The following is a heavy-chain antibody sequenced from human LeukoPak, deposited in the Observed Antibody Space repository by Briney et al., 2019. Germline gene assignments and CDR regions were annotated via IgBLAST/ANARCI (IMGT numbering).Heavy chain of an antibody. V-gene: IGHV1-69*13. D-gene: IGHD2-15*01. CDR3: ARQAGSSDY. J-gene: IGHJ4*02. CDR1: GYTFTGYY. CDR2: IIPIFGTA. Sequence: WASVKVSCKASGYTFTGYYMHWVRQAPGQGLEWMGGIIPIFGTANYAQRFQGRVTITADESTSTAYMELSSLRSEDTAVYYCARQAGSSDYWGQGTLVTVSS.